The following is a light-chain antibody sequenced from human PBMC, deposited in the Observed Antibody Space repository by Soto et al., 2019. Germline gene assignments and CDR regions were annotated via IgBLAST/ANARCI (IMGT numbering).Light chain of an antibody. CDR3: QQLNSYPLN. Sequence: DIHATLSPCEWPASVGDSVTIIRWASQTISSWLAWYQQKPGKAHKLLVYAASTLQSGVPSRFSGSGSGTDFTLTISSLQPEDFATYYCQQLNSYPLNLGEGTRLEIK. J-gene: IGKJ5*01. V-gene: IGKV1-9*01. CDR1: QTISSW. CDR2: AAS.